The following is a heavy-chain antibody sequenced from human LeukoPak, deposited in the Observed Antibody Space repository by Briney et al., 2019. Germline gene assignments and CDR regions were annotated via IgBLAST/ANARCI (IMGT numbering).Heavy chain of an antibody. D-gene: IGHD5-18*01. J-gene: IGHJ4*02. CDR1: GYTFTGYY. V-gene: IGHV1-2*02. Sequence: ASVKVSCKASGYTFTGYYLHWVRQAPGQGLEWMGWINPNSGDTDHAQNFQGRVTMTRDTSISTAYLDLSRLRSDDTAVYYCARDMDTGPDLFDYWGQGTLVTVSS. CDR2: INPNSGDT. CDR3: ARDMDTGPDLFDY.